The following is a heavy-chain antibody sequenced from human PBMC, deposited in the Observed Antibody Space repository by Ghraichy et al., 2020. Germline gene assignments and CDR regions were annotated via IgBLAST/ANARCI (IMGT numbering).Heavy chain of an antibody. CDR3: ARAYYGSGSYYKNGWFDP. CDR1: GGSFSGYY. J-gene: IGHJ5*02. Sequence: SETLSLTCAVYGGSFSGYYWSWIRQPPGKGLEWIGEINHSGSTNYNPSLKSRVTISVDTSKNQFSLKLSSVTAADTAVYYCARAYYGSGSYYKNGWFDPWGQGTLVTVSS. CDR2: INHSGST. V-gene: IGHV4-34*01. D-gene: IGHD3-10*01.